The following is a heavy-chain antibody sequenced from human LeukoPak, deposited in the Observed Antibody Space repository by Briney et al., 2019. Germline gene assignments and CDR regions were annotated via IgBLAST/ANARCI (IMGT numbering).Heavy chain of an antibody. CDR2: INHSGRT. CDR1: GVSFSGYY. V-gene: IGHV4-34*01. J-gene: IGHJ6*03. CDR3: ARGQKDIVVVPAASNYYYYYYMDV. Sequence: SETLSLTCAVYGVSFSGYYWSWIRQPPGKGLEWVGEINHSGRTNYNPSLKSRVTISLDTSKNQFSLKLSSVTAADTAVYYCARGQKDIVVVPAASNYYYYYYMDVWGKGTTVTVSS. D-gene: IGHD2-2*01.